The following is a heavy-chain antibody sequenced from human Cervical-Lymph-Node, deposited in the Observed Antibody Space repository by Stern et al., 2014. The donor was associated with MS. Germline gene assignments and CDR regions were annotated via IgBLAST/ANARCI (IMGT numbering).Heavy chain of an antibody. CDR1: GDSISRSNW. D-gene: IGHD1-1*01. J-gene: IGHJ6*02. V-gene: IGHV4-4*02. CDR3: ARDWNDVGFYQYGLDV. Sequence: QLQLQESGPGLVKPSGTLSLTCAVSGDSISRSNWWSWVRQPPGKGLGWVGDIYNRGNTNSNPSLKSRVTISVDKSKNHFSLKLRSVTAADTAVYYCARDWNDVGFYQYGLDVWGQGTTVTVSS. CDR2: IYNRGNT.